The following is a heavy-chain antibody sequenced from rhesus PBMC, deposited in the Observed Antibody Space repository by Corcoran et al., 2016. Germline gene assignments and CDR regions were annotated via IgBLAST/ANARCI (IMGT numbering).Heavy chain of an antibody. CDR3: ASSAAHPFDY. CDR2: IYGSSGST. J-gene: IGHJ4*01. CDR1: GYSISSNY. V-gene: IGHV4-147*01. D-gene: IGHD6-31*01. Sequence: QVQLQESGPGLVKPSETLSLTCAVSGYSISSNYWSWIRQPPGKGLEWIGYIYGSSGSTYSNPSLTSRVTISTDTSKNQFSLKLSSVTAADTAVYYCASSAAHPFDYWGQGVLVTVSS.